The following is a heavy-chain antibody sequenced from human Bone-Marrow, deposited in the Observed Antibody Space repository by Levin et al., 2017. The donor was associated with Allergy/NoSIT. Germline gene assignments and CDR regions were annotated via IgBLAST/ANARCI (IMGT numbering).Heavy chain of an antibody. CDR1: GFNFTNAW. J-gene: IGHJ6*02. CDR2: IKSRNDGGTT. D-gene: IGHD2-15*01. CDR3: STEGGHCSGGSCYLLPFYYGMDV. Sequence: GGSLRLSCAASGFNFTNAWMSWVRQAPGKGLEWIGRIKSRNDGGTTDYAAPVKGRFIISKDVSKNTLYLQMNSLKTQDTAVYYCSTEGGHCSGGSCYLLPFYYGMDVWGQGTTVTVSS. V-gene: IGHV3-15*01.